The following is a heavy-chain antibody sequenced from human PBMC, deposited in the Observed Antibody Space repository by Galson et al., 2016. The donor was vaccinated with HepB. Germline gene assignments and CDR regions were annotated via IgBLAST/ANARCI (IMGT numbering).Heavy chain of an antibody. V-gene: IGHV1-8*01. CDR1: GYTFTADY. CDR2: MNPNSGNT. CDR3: ARGFSSSWYSGLD. Sequence: SVKVSCKASGYTFTADYINWVRQATGQGLKWMGWMNPNSGNTGYAQKFQGRVTMTRDTSISTAYLELNSLRSEDTAVYHCARGFSSSWYSGLDWGQGTLVTVSS. D-gene: IGHD6-13*01. J-gene: IGHJ4*02.